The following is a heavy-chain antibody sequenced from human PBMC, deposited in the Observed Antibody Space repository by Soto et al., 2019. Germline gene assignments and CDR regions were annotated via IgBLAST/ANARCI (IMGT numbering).Heavy chain of an antibody. CDR2: IYHSGST. D-gene: IGHD5-12*01. Sequence: KPSETLSLTCAVSGGSISSSNWWSWVRQPPGKGLEWIGEIYHSGSTNYNPSLKSRVTISVDKSKNQFSLKLSSVTAADTAVYYCASGNRGQRWLQGGYYFDYWGQGTLVTVSS. CDR1: GGSISSSNW. V-gene: IGHV4-4*02. J-gene: IGHJ4*02. CDR3: ASGNRGQRWLQGGYYFDY.